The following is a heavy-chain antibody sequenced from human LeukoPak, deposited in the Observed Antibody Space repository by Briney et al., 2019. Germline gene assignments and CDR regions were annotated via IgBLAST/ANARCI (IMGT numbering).Heavy chain of an antibody. V-gene: IGHV3-21*01. D-gene: IGHD2-21*02. Sequence: GGSLRLSCAASGFTFSSYSMNWVRQAPGKELEWVSSISSSSSYIYYADSVKGRFTISRDNAKNSLYLQMNSLRAEDTAVYYCASSPVVTARDYFDYWGQGTLVTVSS. CDR1: GFTFSSYS. CDR3: ASSPVVTARDYFDY. CDR2: ISSSSSYI. J-gene: IGHJ4*02.